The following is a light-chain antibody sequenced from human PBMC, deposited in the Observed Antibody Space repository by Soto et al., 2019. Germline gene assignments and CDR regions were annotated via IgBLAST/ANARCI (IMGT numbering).Light chain of an antibody. CDR1: QSVSSN. CDR2: GAS. J-gene: IGKJ1*01. V-gene: IGKV3-15*01. CDR3: QQYNNWPVT. Sequence: EIVMTQSPATLSVSPGERATLSCMASQSVSSNLAWYQQKPGQAPRLLIYGASTRATAIPARFSGSGSGTEFTLTISSLQSEDFAVYYCQQYNNWPVTCGQGTKVDIK.